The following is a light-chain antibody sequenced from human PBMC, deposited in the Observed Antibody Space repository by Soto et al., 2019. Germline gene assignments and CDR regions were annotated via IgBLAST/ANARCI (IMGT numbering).Light chain of an antibody. Sequence: EIVLTQTPGTLSLSPGERATLSCRASQSVTSSHLAWYQQKPGQAPRLLIYGASTRATGIPDRFSGSGSDTDFSLTVRRLDPEGFAMYYCLRYFSPVRYTFGPGTKVQIK. J-gene: IGKJ2*01. V-gene: IGKV3-20*01. CDR1: QSVTSSH. CDR3: LRYFSPVRYT. CDR2: GAS.